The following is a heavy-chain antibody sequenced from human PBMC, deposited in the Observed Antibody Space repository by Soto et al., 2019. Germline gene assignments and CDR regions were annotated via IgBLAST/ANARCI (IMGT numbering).Heavy chain of an antibody. CDR1: GFTFSNAW. D-gene: IGHD2-8*01. CDR2: IKSKTDGGTT. CDR3: TTDEEASIVLMVYANGEGS. J-gene: IGHJ5*02. V-gene: IGHV3-15*01. Sequence: GGSLRLSCAASGFTFSNAWMSWVRQAPGKGLEWVGRIKSKTDGGTTDYAAPVKGRFTISRDDSKNTLYLQMNSLKTEDTAVYYCTTDEEASIVLMVYANGEGSWGQGTLVTVSS.